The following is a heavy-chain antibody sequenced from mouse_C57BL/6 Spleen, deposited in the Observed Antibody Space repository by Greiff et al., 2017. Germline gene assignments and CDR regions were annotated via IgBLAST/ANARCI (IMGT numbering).Heavy chain of an antibody. CDR1: GYSFTDYN. CDR2: INPNYGTT. D-gene: IGHD1-1*01. CDR3: ARKDYSRIVYGFDY. V-gene: IGHV1-39*01. J-gene: IGHJ2*01. Sequence: VQLQQPGPELVKPGASVKISCKASGYSFTDYNMNWVKQSPGQSLEWIGVINPNYGTTSYNQKFKGKATLTVDHSSSTAYMQLNSLTSEDSAVYYCARKDYSRIVYGFDYWGQGTTLTVSS.